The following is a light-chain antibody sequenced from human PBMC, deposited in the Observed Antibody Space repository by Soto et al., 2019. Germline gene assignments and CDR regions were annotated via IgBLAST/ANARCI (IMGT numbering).Light chain of an antibody. CDR3: QHYDSWPWT. V-gene: IGKV3-15*01. CDR1: ESIVTD. CDR2: GAF. Sequence: EIVMRQSPAILSVSPGEAATLSCRASESIVTDLAWFQQRPGQAPRLLIYGAFTRATGIPPRFSGSGSGTEFTLTISSLQPEDFVVYYCQHYDSWPWTFGQGTKVEIK. J-gene: IGKJ1*01.